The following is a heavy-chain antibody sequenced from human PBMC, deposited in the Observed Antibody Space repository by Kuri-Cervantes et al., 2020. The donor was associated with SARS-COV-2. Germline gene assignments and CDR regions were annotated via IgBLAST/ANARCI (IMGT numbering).Heavy chain of an antibody. J-gene: IGHJ6*03. CDR1: GFTFSSYW. D-gene: IGHD3-3*01. V-gene: IGHV3-7*01. CDR2: IKQDGSEK. CDR3: ARDKFYDFWSGYPEGYYYYYYMDV. Sequence: GGSLRLSCAASGFTFSSYWMSWVRQAPGKGLEWVANIKQDGSEKYYVDSVKGRFTISRDNAKNSLYLQMNSLRAEDTAVYYCARDKFYDFWSGYPEGYYYYYYMDVRGKGTTVTVSS.